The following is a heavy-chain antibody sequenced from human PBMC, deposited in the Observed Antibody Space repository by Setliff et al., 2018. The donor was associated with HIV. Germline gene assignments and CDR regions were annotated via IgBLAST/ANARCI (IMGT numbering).Heavy chain of an antibody. V-gene: IGHV4-59*11. CDR3: AKGAGFYGDYTFDY. J-gene: IGHJ4*02. CDR2: IYSTGST. Sequence: PSETLSLTCTVSGASITSHYWSWIRQSPGRELEWIGYIYSTGSTNYNPSLQSRVSISMDASKNKFSLKVTSVTSADTVVYYCAKGAGFYGDYTFDYWGQGNLVTVSS. CDR1: GASITSHY. D-gene: IGHD4-17*01.